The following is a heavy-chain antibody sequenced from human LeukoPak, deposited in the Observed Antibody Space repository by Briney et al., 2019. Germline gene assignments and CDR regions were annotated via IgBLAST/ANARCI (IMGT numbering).Heavy chain of an antibody. J-gene: IGHJ6*02. D-gene: IGHD2-21*02. CDR3: ARNRVVTAMDYYYGMDV. V-gene: IGHV3-30*03. CDR2: ISYDGNKE. Sequence: GGSLRLSCVVSGFTFRTYGMHWVRQAPGKGLEWVAVISYDGNKEYYADSVKGRFTISRDNSKNTLYLQMYSLRAEDTAVYYCARNRVVTAMDYYYGMDVWGQGTTVTVSS. CDR1: GFTFRTYG.